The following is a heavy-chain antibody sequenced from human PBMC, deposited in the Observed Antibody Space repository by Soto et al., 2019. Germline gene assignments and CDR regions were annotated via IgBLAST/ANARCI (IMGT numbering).Heavy chain of an antibody. D-gene: IGHD3-10*01. V-gene: IGHV3-23*01. CDR2: ISGSGGST. J-gene: IGHJ3*02. CDR3: GQSGRTFQDAFDI. CDR1: GFTFSSYA. Sequence: EVQLLESGGGLVQPGGSLRLSCAASGFTFSSYAMSWVRQAPGKGLEWVSAISGSGGSTYYADSVKGRFTISRDNSKKTLHLQRHGLRAEDKAVYYCGQSGRTFQDAFDIWGQGKMVSVSS.